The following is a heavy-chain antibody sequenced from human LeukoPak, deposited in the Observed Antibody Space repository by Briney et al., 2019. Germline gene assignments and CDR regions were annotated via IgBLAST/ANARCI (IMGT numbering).Heavy chain of an antibody. CDR2: IGGSGATT. Sequence: GGSLRLSCVGSGSALSSYAMSWVRQAPGKGLEWVSGIGGSGATTYYADSVKGRFTISRDNSKNTLYLQMNSLRAEDTALYYCAKGRIRNYYDDSGYSVFDYWGQGTLVTVSS. D-gene: IGHD3-22*01. CDR1: GSALSSYA. V-gene: IGHV3-23*01. CDR3: AKGRIRNYYDDSGYSVFDY. J-gene: IGHJ4*02.